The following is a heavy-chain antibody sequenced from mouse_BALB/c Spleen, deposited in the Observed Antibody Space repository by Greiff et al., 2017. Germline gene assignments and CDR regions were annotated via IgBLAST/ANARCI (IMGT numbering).Heavy chain of an antibody. CDR2: ISYDGSN. D-gene: IGHD1-1*01. Sequence: DVQLQESGPGLVKPSQSLSLTCSVTGYSITSGYYWNWIRQFPGNKLEWMGYISYDGSNNYNPSLKNRISITRDTSKNQFFLKLNSVTTEDTATYYCARALNYGSHWYFDVWGAGTTVTVSS. J-gene: IGHJ1*01. V-gene: IGHV3-6*02. CDR3: ARALNYGSHWYFDV. CDR1: GYSITSGYY.